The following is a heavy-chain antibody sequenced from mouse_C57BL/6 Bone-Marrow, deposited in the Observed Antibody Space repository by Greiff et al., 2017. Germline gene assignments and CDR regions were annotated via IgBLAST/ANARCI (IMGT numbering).Heavy chain of an antibody. D-gene: IGHD1-2*01. CDR2: IYPRDGST. CDR3: ARYYGRG. V-gene: IGHV1-85*01. Sequence: QVQLQQSGPELVKPGASVKLSCKASGYTFTSYDINRVKQRPGQGLEWIGWIYPRDGSTKYNEKFKGKAKLTVGTSYSTAYMELHNLTSGDSAVYFCARYYGRGWGQGTTLTVSS. CDR1: GYTFTSYD. J-gene: IGHJ2*01.